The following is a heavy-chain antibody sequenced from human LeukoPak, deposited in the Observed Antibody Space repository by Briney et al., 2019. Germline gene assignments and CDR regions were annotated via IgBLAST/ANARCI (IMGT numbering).Heavy chain of an antibody. CDR2: IYYSGST. J-gene: IGHJ4*02. CDR1: GGSISSYY. CDR3: ARVPGRSSSWTLDY. Sequence: PSETLSLTCTVSGGSISSYYWSWIRQPPGKGLEWIGDIYYSGSTNYNPSLKSRVTISVDTSKNQFSLKLSSVTAADTAVYYCARVPGRSSSWTLDYWGQGTLVTVSS. D-gene: IGHD6-13*01. V-gene: IGHV4-59*01.